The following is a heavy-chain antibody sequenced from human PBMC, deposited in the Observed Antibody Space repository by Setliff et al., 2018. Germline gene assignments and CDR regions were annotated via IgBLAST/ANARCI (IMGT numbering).Heavy chain of an antibody. CDR2: IYYRGST. J-gene: IGHJ5*02. D-gene: IGHD2-8*01. CDR3: ARVLNWVDP. V-gene: IGHV4-38-2*01. Sequence: SETLSLTCAVSGYSISSGYYWGWIRQPPGKGLEWIGSIYYRGSTYYNPSLKSRVTISVDTSKNQFSLKLSSVTAADTAVYYCARVLNWVDPWGQGTLGTVSS. CDR1: GYSISSGYY.